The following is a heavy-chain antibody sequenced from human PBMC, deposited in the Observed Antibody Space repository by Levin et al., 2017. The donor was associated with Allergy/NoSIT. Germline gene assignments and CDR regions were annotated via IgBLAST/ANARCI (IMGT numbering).Heavy chain of an antibody. D-gene: IGHD3-10*01. Sequence: LSLTCAASGFTFSSYGMHWVRQIPGKGLEWVAVISGDRSNTYYGDSVKGRFTISRDNSQNMLYLQMNSLTTEDTAVYYCAKDSGVTMYYNGWSWYFDIWGRGTLVTVSS. CDR3: AKDSGVTMYYNGWSWYFDI. V-gene: IGHV3-30*18. CDR2: ISGDRSNT. CDR1: GFTFSSYG. J-gene: IGHJ2*01.